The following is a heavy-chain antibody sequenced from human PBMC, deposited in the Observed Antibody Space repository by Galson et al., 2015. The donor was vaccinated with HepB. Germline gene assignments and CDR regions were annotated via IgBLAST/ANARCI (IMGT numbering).Heavy chain of an antibody. CDR2: ISGNGVQT. D-gene: IGHD6-25*01. CDR3: VKGRLDY. V-gene: IGHV3-23*01. J-gene: IGHJ4*02. Sequence: SLRLSCAASGFTFSNYDMGWVRHAPGKGLEWVSGISGNGVQTYYADSVKGRFSISRDNSKDTLYLQMNSLRAEDTAVYYCVKGRLDYWGQGTLVTVSS. CDR1: GFTFSNYD.